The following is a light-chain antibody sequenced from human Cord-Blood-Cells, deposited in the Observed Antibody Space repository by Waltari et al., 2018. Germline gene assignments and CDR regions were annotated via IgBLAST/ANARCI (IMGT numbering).Light chain of an antibody. CDR1: QNVNSY. CDR2: DAF. V-gene: IGKV3-11*01. CDR3: QQRANWPIT. J-gene: IGKJ5*01. Sequence: EIVLTQSPAHLSLSPGERATLSCRASQNVNSYLIWYQQKPGQAPRLLIYDAFNRATGIPARFSGSGSGTDFTLTISSLEPEDFADYYCQQRANWPITFGQGTRLEIK.